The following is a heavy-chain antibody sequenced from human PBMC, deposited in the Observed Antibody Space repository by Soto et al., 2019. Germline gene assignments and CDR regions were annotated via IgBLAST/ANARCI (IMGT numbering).Heavy chain of an antibody. CDR2: ISGSGGST. Sequence: PGGSLRLSCAASGFTFSSYAMSWVRQAPGKGLEWVSAISGSGGSTYYADSVKGRFTISRDNSKNTLYLQMNSLRAEDTAVYYCAKDSRLEKFGLMVYSKLGAFDIWGQGTMVTVSS. D-gene: IGHD2-8*01. CDR3: AKDSRLEKFGLMVYSKLGAFDI. V-gene: IGHV3-23*01. J-gene: IGHJ3*02. CDR1: GFTFSSYA.